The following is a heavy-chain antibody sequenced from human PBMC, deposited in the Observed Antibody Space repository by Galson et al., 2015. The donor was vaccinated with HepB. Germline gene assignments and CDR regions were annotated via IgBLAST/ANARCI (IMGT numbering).Heavy chain of an antibody. J-gene: IGHJ6*03. V-gene: IGHV1-8*01. Sequence: SVKVSCKASGYTFTSYDINWVRQATGQGLEWMGWMNPNSGNTGYAQKFQGRVTMTRNTSISTAYMELSSLRSEDTAVYYCARVRATIWGGPDMDVWGKGTTVTVSS. CDR3: ARVRATIWGGPDMDV. D-gene: IGHD5-12*01. CDR1: GYTFTSYD. CDR2: MNPNSGNT.